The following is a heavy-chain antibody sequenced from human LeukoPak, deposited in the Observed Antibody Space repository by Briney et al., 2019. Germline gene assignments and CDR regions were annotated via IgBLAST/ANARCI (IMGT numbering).Heavy chain of an antibody. V-gene: IGHV1-69*06. CDR2: IIPIFGTA. CDR1: GGTFSSYA. Sequence: SVKVSCKASGGTFSSYAISWVRQAPGQGLEWMGGIIPIFGTANYAQKFQGRVTITADKSTSTAYMELSSLRSEDTAVYYCARGPLNWNDADGYYYYYMDVWGKGTTVTVSS. D-gene: IGHD1-1*01. CDR3: ARGPLNWNDADGYYYYYMDV. J-gene: IGHJ6*03.